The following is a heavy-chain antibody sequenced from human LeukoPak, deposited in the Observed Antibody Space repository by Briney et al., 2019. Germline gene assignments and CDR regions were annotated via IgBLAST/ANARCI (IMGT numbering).Heavy chain of an antibody. CDR2: IRASGSYR. J-gene: IGHJ3*02. CDR3: AREADSSGYADAFDI. D-gene: IGHD3-22*01. Sequence: GGSLRLSCAVSGFTFSSYSMNWVRQAPGKGLEWVSCIRASGSYRHYADSVAGRFTISRDSAKNSVYLLMNSLRAEDTAVYYCAREADSSGYADAFDIWGQGTMVTVSS. CDR1: GFTFSSYS. V-gene: IGHV3-21*01.